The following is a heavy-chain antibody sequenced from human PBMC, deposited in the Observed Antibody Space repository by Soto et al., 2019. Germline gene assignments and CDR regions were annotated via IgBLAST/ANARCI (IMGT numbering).Heavy chain of an antibody. J-gene: IGHJ4*02. CDR3: ARDFSSSADGFDY. Sequence: ASVKVSCKASGYTFTDNYIHWVRQAPGHGLEWMGWINPNTGGTNYAQKFQGRVTMTRDTSITTAYMELSRLRSDDTAMYYGARDFSSSADGFDYWGQGTLVTVSS. V-gene: IGHV1-2*02. CDR1: GYTFTDNY. CDR2: INPNTGGT. D-gene: IGHD6-6*01.